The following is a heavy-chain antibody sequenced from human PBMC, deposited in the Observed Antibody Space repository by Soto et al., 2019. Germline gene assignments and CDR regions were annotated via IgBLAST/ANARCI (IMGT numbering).Heavy chain of an antibody. D-gene: IGHD3-16*01. V-gene: IGHV4-31*03. CDR1: GGSISSGGYY. CDR2: IYYSGST. J-gene: IGHJ4*02. Sequence: SETLSLTCTVSGGSISSGGYYWSWIRQHPGKGLEWIGYIYYSGSTYYNPSLKSRVTISVDTSKNQFSLKLSSVTAADTAVYYCARVKVYGYVWGSYSPFDYWGQGTLVTVSS. CDR3: ARVKVYGYVWGSYSPFDY.